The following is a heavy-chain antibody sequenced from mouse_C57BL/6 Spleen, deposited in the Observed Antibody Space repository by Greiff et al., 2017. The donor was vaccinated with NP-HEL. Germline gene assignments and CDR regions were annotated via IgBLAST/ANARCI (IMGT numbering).Heavy chain of an antibody. CDR2: ISDGGSYT. Sequence: EVMLVESGGGLVKPGGSLKLSCAASGFTFSSYAMSWVRQTPEKRLEWVATISDGGSYTYYPDNVKGRFTISRDNAKNNLYLQMSHLKSEDTAMYYCAREEGYGNPAWFAYWGQGTLVTVSA. CDR3: AREEGYGNPAWFAY. J-gene: IGHJ3*01. D-gene: IGHD2-1*01. CDR1: GFTFSSYA. V-gene: IGHV5-4*01.